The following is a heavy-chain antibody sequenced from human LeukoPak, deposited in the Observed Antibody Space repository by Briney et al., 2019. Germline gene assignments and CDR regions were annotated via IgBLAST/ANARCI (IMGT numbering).Heavy chain of an antibody. CDR1: GGSISSGSYY. CDR3: ARVFLNGGSGLFDY. J-gene: IGHJ4*02. CDR2: MYYSGST. V-gene: IGHV4-61*10. D-gene: IGHD6-19*01. Sequence: SETLSLTCTVSGGSISSGSYYWSWIRQPAGKGLEWIGYMYYSGSTNYNPSLKSRVTLSVDTSKNQFSLKLTSVTAADTAVYYCARVFLNGGSGLFDYWGQGTLVTVSS.